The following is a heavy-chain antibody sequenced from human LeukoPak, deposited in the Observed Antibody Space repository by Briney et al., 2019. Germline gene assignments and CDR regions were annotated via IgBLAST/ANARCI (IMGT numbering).Heavy chain of an antibody. D-gene: IGHD7-27*01. CDR3: ASIWGTGRNWYFDL. V-gene: IGHV4-4*07. CDR2: IYTSGST. J-gene: IGHJ2*01. Sequence: PSETLSLTCTVSGGSISSYYWSWIRQPAGKGLEWIGRIYTSGSTNYNPSLKSRVTMSVDTSKNQFSLKLSSVTAADTAVYYCASIWGTGRNWYFDLWGRGTLVTVSS. CDR1: GGSISSYY.